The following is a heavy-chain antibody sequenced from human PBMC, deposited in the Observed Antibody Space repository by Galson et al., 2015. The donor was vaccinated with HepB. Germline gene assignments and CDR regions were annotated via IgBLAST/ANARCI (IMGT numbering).Heavy chain of an antibody. D-gene: IGHD3-3*01. CDR3: ARDTGRDFWSGYSYYYYYMDV. CDR1: GYTFTSYY. Sequence: SVKVSCKASGYTFTSYYMHWVRQAPGQGLEWMGIINPSGGSTSYAQKFQGRVTMTRDTSTSTVYMELSSLRSEDTAVYYCARDTGRDFWSGYSYYYYYMDVWGKGTTVTVSS. CDR2: INPSGGST. J-gene: IGHJ6*03. V-gene: IGHV1-46*03.